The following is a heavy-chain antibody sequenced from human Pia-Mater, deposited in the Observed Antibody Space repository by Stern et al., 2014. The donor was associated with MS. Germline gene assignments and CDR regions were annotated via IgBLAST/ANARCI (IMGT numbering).Heavy chain of an antibody. CDR2: ISSGAQK. D-gene: IGHD6-6*01. J-gene: IGHJ5*02. CDR3: AHLFSDASSSWFDP. V-gene: IGHV2-5*02. Sequence: DSGPTLVKPTQTLTLTCTFSGFSLSTSGAGVTWIRQPPGKALERLAVISSGAQKRYRPSLKTRLTITRDTSKSQVVLTMTSMDPVDTATYYCAHLFSDASSSWFDPWGQGTLVTVSS. CDR1: GFSLSTSGAG.